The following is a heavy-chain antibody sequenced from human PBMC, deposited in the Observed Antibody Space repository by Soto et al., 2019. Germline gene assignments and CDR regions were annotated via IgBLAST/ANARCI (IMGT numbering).Heavy chain of an antibody. V-gene: IGHV3-30-3*01. J-gene: IGHJ6*02. Sequence: GGSLRLSCAASGFTFSSYAMHWVLQAPGKGLEWVAVISYDGSNKYYADSVKGRFTISRDNSKNTLYLQMNSLRAEDTAVYYCAREEGDGKLERRFGYYYGMDVWGQGTTVTVSS. CDR3: AREEGDGKLERRFGYYYGMDV. CDR2: ISYDGSNK. D-gene: IGHD1-1*01. CDR1: GFTFSSYA.